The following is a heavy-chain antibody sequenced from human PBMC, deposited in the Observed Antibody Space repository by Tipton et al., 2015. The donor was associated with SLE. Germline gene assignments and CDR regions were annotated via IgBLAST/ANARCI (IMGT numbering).Heavy chain of an antibody. CDR2: IYYSGST. V-gene: IGHV4-39*07. CDR1: GGSISSSSYY. D-gene: IGHD2-8*02. CDR3: ARDVGGYNTGWFPYYFDY. Sequence: TLSLTCTVSGGSISSSSYYWGWIRQPPGKGLEWIGSIYYSGSTYYNPSLKSRVTRSVDTSKNQFSLKLSSVTAADTAVYYCARDVGGYNTGWFPYYFDYWGQGTLVTVSS. J-gene: IGHJ4*02.